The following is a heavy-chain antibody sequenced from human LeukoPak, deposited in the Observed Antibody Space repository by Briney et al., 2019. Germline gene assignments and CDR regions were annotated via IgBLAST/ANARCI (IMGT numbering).Heavy chain of an antibody. CDR1: GFNFDDYG. CDR3: ARVRLDSSSWYGGGYFDY. D-gene: IGHD6-13*01. V-gene: IGHV3-20*04. Sequence: GGSLRLSCAASGFNFDDYGMSCVRQGPGKGLEWGSGINWNGGSTGYADSVKGRFTISRDNAKNSLYLQMNSLRAEDTALYYCARVRLDSSSWYGGGYFDYWGQGTLVTVSS. J-gene: IGHJ4*02. CDR2: INWNGGST.